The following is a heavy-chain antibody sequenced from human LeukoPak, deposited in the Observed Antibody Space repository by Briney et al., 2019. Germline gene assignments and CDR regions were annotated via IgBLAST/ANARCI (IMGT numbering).Heavy chain of an antibody. J-gene: IGHJ4*02. Sequence: GGSLRLSCAASGFTFSSYWMHWVRQAPGKGLVWVSRINSDGSSTSYADSVKGRFTISRDNAKNTLYLQMNSLRAEDTAVYYCAKDFGITMIVVVILYYFDYCGQGTLVTVSS. CDR2: INSDGSST. V-gene: IGHV3-74*01. CDR3: AKDFGITMIVVVILYYFDY. D-gene: IGHD3-22*01. CDR1: GFTFSSYW.